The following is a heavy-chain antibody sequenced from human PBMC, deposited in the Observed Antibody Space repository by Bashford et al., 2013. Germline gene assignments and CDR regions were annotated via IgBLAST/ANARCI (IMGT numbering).Heavy chain of an antibody. V-gene: IGHV1-18*01. CDR2: ISAYNGNT. CDR1: GYTFTSYG. Sequence: ASVKVSCKASGYTFTSYGISWVRQAPGQGLEWMGWISAYNGNTNYAQKLQGRVTMTTDTSTSTAYMELRSLRSDDTAVYYCARSRYCGGDCPRGVIDYWGQGTLVTVSS. J-gene: IGHJ4*02. CDR3: ARSRYCGGDCPRGVIDY. D-gene: IGHD2-21*02.